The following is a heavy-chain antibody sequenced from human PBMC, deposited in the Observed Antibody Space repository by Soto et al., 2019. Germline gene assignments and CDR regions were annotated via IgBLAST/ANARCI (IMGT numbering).Heavy chain of an antibody. D-gene: IGHD2-2*02. CDR3: ARGGVGWTYCSSTSCYTGRDYYYYGMDV. CDR2: INPNSGGT. V-gene: IGHV1-2*02. Sequence: ASVKVSCKASGYTFTGYYMHWVRQAPGQGLEWMGWINPNSGGTNYAQKFQGRVNMTRDTSISTAYMELSRLRSDDTAVYYCARGGVGWTYCSSTSCYTGRDYYYYGMDVWGQGTTVTVSS. CDR1: GYTFTGYY. J-gene: IGHJ6*02.